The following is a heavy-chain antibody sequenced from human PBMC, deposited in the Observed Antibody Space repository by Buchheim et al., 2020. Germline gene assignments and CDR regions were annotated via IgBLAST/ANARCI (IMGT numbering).Heavy chain of an antibody. CDR1: GFTFSSYY. CDR3: ARGGWLQLLRAFDI. D-gene: IGHD5-24*01. J-gene: IGHJ3*02. Sequence: EVQLVESGGGLVQPGGSLRLSCAASGFTFSSYYMSWVRRAPGKGLEWVANIKQDGSEKYYVDSVKGRFTISRDNAKNSLYLQMNSLRVEDTAVYYCARGGWLQLLRAFDIWGQGT. CDR2: IKQDGSEK. V-gene: IGHV3-7*01.